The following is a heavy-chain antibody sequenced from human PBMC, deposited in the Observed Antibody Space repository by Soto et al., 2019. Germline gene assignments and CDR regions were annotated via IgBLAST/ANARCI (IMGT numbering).Heavy chain of an antibody. D-gene: IGHD3-22*01. V-gene: IGHV3-23*01. Sequence: GGSLRLSCAASGFTFSSYAMSWVRQAPGKGLEWVSAISGSGGSTYYADSVKGRFTISRDNSKNTLYLQMNSLRAEDTAVYYCAKDKVGVPVSRPPPPDYWGQGTLVTVSS. CDR1: GFTFSSYA. CDR3: AKDKVGVPVSRPPPPDY. J-gene: IGHJ4*02. CDR2: ISGSGGST.